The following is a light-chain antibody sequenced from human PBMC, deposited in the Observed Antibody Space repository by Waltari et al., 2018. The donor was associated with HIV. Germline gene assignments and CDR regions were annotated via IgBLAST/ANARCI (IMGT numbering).Light chain of an antibody. J-gene: IGLJ2*01. V-gene: IGLV2-8*01. CDR1: SSDVGGYKY. CDR2: DVS. Sequence: QSALTQPPSASGPPGQSVTISCTGTSSDVGGYKYVPWYQQHPGKAPKLMIYDVSKRPSGVPDRFSGSKSGNTASLTVSGLQAEDEADYYCSSYAGSNNWVVFGGGTKLTVL. CDR3: SSYAGSNNWVV.